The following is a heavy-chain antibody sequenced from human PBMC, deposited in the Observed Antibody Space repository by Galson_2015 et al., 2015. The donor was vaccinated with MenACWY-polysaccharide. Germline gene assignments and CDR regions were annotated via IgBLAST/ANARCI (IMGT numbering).Heavy chain of an antibody. CDR1: GFTFSSYE. J-gene: IGHJ4*02. V-gene: IGHV3-48*03. D-gene: IGHD3-10*01. CDR3: ARDRGSGTYFDS. CDR2: ISGSGSPI. Sequence: SLRLSCAASGFTFSSYEMNWVRQAPGKGLEWASYISGSGSPIYYADSVKGRFTISGDNAKNLLFLQMNSLRADDTALYYCARDRGSGTYFDSWGQGTLVTVSS.